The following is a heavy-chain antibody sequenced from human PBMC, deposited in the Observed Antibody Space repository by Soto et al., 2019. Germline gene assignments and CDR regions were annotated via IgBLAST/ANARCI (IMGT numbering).Heavy chain of an antibody. Sequence: GESLKISCKGSGYSFTSYWIGWVRQMPGKGLEWMGIIYPGDSDTRYSPSFQGQVTISADKSISTAYLKWSSLKASDTAMYYCARMYYDFWSGPSYYYYYYMDVWGKGTTVTVSS. J-gene: IGHJ6*03. CDR2: IYPGDSDT. CDR1: GYSFTSYW. CDR3: ARMYYDFWSGPSYYYYYYMDV. D-gene: IGHD3-3*01. V-gene: IGHV5-51*01.